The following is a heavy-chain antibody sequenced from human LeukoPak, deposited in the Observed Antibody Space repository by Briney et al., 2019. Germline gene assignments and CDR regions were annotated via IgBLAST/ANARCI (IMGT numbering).Heavy chain of an antibody. Sequence: GGSLRLSCAASGFTFSSYWMSWVRQAPGKGLERVANIKQDGSEKYYVDSVKGRFTISRDNAKNSLYLQMNSLRAEDTAVYYCAREGQPLSPSYYFDYWGQGTLVTVSS. CDR1: GFTFSSYW. CDR2: IKQDGSEK. CDR3: AREGQPLSPSYYFDY. V-gene: IGHV3-7*01. D-gene: IGHD5-18*01. J-gene: IGHJ4*02.